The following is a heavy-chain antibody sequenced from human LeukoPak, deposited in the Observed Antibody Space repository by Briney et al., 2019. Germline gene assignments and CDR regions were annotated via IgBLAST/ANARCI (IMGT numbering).Heavy chain of an antibody. CDR3: ARLVAAADYYYYYYMDV. CDR1: GGSISSYY. V-gene: IGHV4-4*07. D-gene: IGHD6-13*01. CDR2: IYTSGST. Sequence: SETLSLTCTVSGGSISSYYWSWIRQPAGKGLEWIGRIYTSGSTNYNPSLKSRVTISVDTSKNQFSLKLSSVTAADTAVYYCARLVAAADYYYYYYMDVWGKGTTVTVSS. J-gene: IGHJ6*03.